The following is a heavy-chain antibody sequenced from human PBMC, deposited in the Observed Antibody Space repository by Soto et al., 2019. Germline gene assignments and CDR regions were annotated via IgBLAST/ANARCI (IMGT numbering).Heavy chain of an antibody. Sequence: GGSLRLSCAASGFTFSSYAMSWVRQAPGKGLEWVSAISGSGGSTYYADSVKGRFTISRDNSKNTLYLQMNSLRAEDTAVYYCAKDIAKRSTMIVVVIPFDYWGQGTLVTVSS. CDR1: GFTFSSYA. J-gene: IGHJ4*02. CDR2: ISGSGGST. D-gene: IGHD3-22*01. V-gene: IGHV3-23*01. CDR3: AKDIAKRSTMIVVVIPFDY.